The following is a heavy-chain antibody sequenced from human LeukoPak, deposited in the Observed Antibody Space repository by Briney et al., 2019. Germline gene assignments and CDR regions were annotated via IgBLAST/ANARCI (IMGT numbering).Heavy chain of an antibody. D-gene: IGHD2-2*01. V-gene: IGHV1-69*02. Sequence: ASMKVSCKASGGTFSNFSISWVRQAPGQGLEWMGRIIPIFDIANYAPKFQGRVTITADKSTTTAYMELSRLTSEDTAVYYCARGRDIVILPADYHGFDVWGQGTTVTVAS. CDR1: GGTFSNFS. J-gene: IGHJ6*02. CDR2: IIPIFDIA. CDR3: ARGRDIVILPADYHGFDV.